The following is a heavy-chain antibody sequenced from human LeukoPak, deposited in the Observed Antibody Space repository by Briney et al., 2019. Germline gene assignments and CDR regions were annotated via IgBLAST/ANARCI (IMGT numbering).Heavy chain of an antibody. V-gene: IGHV1-18*01. CDR3: ASRYDFWSGSTDY. Sequence: ASVKVSCKASGYTFTSYGISWVRQVPGQGLEWMGWISTYNGETNYAEKVQGRVTLTTDTSTNTAYMEMRSLRSEDTAVYYCASRYDFWSGSTDYWGQGTLVTVSS. CDR1: GYTFTSYG. D-gene: IGHD3-3*01. J-gene: IGHJ4*02. CDR2: ISTYNGET.